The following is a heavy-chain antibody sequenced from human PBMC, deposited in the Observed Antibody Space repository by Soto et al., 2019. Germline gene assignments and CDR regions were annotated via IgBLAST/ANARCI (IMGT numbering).Heavy chain of an antibody. CDR1: GFTFSSYS. CDR3: AKRDSGSGRSPPLINY. Sequence: QLLESGGGLVQPGGSLRLSCEASGFTFSSYSMNWVRQAPGKGLQWVATVGGGGDNIFYADSVKGWFTISRDDSQNMVFLQMNSLRPEDTAVYFCAKRDSGSGRSPPLINYWGQGTLVTVSS. J-gene: IGHJ4*02. CDR2: VGGGGDNI. D-gene: IGHD3-10*01. V-gene: IGHV3-23*01.